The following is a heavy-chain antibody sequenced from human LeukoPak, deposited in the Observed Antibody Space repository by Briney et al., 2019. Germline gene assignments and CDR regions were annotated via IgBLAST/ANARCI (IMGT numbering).Heavy chain of an antibody. CDR1: GFTFTSSA. V-gene: IGHV1-58*02. Sequence: ASEKVSCKASGFTFTSSAMQWVRQARGQRLEWIGWIVVGSGNTNYAQKFQERVTITRDMSTSTAYMELSSLRSEDTAVYYCAAEAGDRLRVDYWGQGTLVTVSS. CDR3: AAEAGDRLRVDY. J-gene: IGHJ4*02. CDR2: IVVGSGNT. D-gene: IGHD7-27*01.